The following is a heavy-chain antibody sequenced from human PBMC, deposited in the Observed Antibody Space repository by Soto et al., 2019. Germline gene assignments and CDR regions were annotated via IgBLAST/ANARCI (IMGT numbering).Heavy chain of an antibody. V-gene: IGHV4-30-2*01. CDR2: MYYSGYS. Sequence: QLQLQESGSGLVEPSRTLSLTCAISGDSISSGAYSWTWVRQPPGKRLEWIGFMYYSGYSTYNPSLKSRVTMSVDKSKNQFSLNLISVTAADPAVYFCAGGQLERVLQYWGQGSLVTVSS. CDR3: AGGQLERVLQY. J-gene: IGHJ4*02. D-gene: IGHD1-1*01. CDR1: GDSISSGAYS.